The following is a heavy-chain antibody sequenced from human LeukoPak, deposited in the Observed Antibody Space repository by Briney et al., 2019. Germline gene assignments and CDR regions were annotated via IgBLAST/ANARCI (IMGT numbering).Heavy chain of an antibody. V-gene: IGHV4-59*01. D-gene: IGHD3-3*02. CDR1: GGSISTYY. Sequence: SETLSLTCTVSGGSISTYYWSWIRQSPGKGLERIGYIYYSGSTNYNPSLKSRVTISVDTSRNQFSLKLSSVTAADTAVYYCARGTLAYYFDYWGQGTLVTVSS. CDR3: ARGTLAYYFDY. CDR2: IYYSGST. J-gene: IGHJ4*02.